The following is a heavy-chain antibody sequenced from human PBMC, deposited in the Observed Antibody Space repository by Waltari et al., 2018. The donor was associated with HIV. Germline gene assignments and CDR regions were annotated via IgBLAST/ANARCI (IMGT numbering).Heavy chain of an antibody. J-gene: IGHJ4*02. Sequence: QVPLVQSAAEVRKPGPSVQVSCKTSRGSFASFSIHWVRHAPGQGLGWMGRIVPTSDKPNYAQKSQGRVTITADRSTGTVDLEVTNLRPADTAIYYCATARETRGVDFDYWGQGALITVSS. V-gene: IGHV1-69*02. CDR2: IVPTSDKP. D-gene: IGHD2-15*01. CDR1: RGSFASFS. CDR3: ATARETRGVDFDY.